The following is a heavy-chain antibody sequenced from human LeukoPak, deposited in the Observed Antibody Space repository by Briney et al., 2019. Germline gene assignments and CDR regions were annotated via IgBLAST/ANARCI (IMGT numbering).Heavy chain of an antibody. CDR3: ARGPTYYYDSSGYSFFFQH. V-gene: IGHV4-39*01. Sequence: PSETLSLTCTVSGGSISSSSYYWGWIRQPPGKGLEWIGSAYYSGSTYYNPSLKSRVTISVDTSKNQFSLKLSSVTAADTAVYYCARGPTYYYDSSGYSFFFQHWGQGTLVTVSS. J-gene: IGHJ1*01. D-gene: IGHD3-22*01. CDR1: GGSISSSSYY. CDR2: AYYSGST.